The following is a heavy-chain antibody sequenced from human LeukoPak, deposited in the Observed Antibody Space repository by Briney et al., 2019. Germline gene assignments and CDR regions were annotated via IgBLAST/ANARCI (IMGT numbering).Heavy chain of an antibody. CDR2: ISYSGST. CDR3: ARLLGYCSGGSCYPRWFAP. J-gene: IGHJ5*02. Sequence: SETLSLTCTVSGGSISSHYWNWIRQPPGKGLEWIGYISYSGSTNYNPSLKSRVTMSLDTSKNHFSLKLTSVTAADTAVYYCARLLGYCSGGSCYPRWFAPWGQGTLVTVSS. D-gene: IGHD2-15*01. V-gene: IGHV4-59*08. CDR1: GGSISSHY.